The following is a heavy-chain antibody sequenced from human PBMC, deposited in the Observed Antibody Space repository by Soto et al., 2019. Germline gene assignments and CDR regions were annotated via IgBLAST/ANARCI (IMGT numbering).Heavy chain of an antibody. CDR1: GFTFRHYS. J-gene: IGHJ4*02. CDR3: ARAGHVPSALVDY. V-gene: IGHV3-48*02. D-gene: IGHD2-2*01. CDR2: ITGSRSTI. Sequence: EVQLVQSGGGLVQPVGYLRLSGAASGFTFRHYSMNWFRQAPAMGLEWVSYITGSRSTIYYAASVRGRFTISRDNARSSLYLQMNSLRDEDTAVYFCARAGHVPSALVDYWGQGNLVIVSS.